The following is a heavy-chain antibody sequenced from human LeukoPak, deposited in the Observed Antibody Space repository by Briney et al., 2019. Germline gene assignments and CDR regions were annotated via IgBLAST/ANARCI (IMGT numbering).Heavy chain of an antibody. CDR1: GGSISNYY. D-gene: IGHD2-2*01. V-gene: IGHV4-59*12. Sequence: PSETLSLTCTVSGGSISNYYWSWIRQPPGKGLEWLGYISYSASSNYNPSLKSRVTMSVDTSKNQFSLKLSSVTAADTAVYYCARGVPAANFDYWGQGTLVTVSS. J-gene: IGHJ4*02. CDR2: ISYSASS. CDR3: ARGVPAANFDY.